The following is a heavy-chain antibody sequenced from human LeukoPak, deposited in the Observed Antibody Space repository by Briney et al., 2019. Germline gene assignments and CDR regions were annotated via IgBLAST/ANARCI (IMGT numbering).Heavy chain of an antibody. D-gene: IGHD1-26*01. Sequence: GSSVKVSCKASGGTFSSYAISWVRQAPGQGLEWMGRIIPIFGIANYAQKFQGRVTITTDESTSTAYMELSSLRSEDTAVYYCARGVGATMPHYFDYWGQGTLVTVSS. V-gene: IGHV1-69*05. CDR2: IIPIFGIA. CDR3: ARGVGATMPHYFDY. CDR1: GGTFSSYA. J-gene: IGHJ4*02.